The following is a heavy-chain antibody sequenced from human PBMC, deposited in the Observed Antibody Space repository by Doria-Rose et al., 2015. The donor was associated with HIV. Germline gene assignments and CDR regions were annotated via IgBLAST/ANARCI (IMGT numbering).Heavy chain of an antibody. CDR1: GYTFSAYA. CDR3: ARIHSLSSSSLGH. Sequence: VSCKSSGYTFSAYAIHWVRQAPGQRLEWMGWLNVGNGDTRYSRKFQDRVTITSDTSANTGYMALSSLRSEDTAVYYCARIHSLSSSSLGHWGQGTLVTVSS. CDR2: LNVGNGDT. J-gene: IGHJ4*02. D-gene: IGHD6-13*01. V-gene: IGHV1-3*01.